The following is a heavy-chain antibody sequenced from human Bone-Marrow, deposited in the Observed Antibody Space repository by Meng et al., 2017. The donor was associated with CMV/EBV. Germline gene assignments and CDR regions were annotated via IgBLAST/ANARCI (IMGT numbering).Heavy chain of an antibody. Sequence: SVKVSCKASGGTFSSYAISWVRQAPGQGLEWMGGIIPILGIANYAQKFQGRVTITADKSTSTAYMELSSLRSEDTAVYYCARSYRKDDAFDIWGQGTMVTVSS. CDR3: ARSYRKDDAFDI. D-gene: IGHD1-14*01. J-gene: IGHJ3*02. CDR1: GGTFSSYA. V-gene: IGHV1-69*10. CDR2: IIPILGIA.